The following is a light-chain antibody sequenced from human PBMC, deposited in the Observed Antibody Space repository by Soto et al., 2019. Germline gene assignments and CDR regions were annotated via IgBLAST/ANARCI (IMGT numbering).Light chain of an antibody. J-gene: IGKJ1*01. CDR2: DAS. CDR3: QQRSNWPVT. V-gene: IGKV3-11*01. Sequence: EIVLTQSPATLSLSPGERATLSCRASQSVSSYLAWYQQKPGQAPRLLIYDASSRATGIPARFSGSGSGTDFTLTLSSLGPEDFAVYYCQQRSNWPVTFGQGTKVEIK. CDR1: QSVSSY.